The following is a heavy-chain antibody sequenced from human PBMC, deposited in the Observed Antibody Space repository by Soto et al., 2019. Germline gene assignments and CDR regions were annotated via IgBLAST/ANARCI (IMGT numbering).Heavy chain of an antibody. D-gene: IGHD3-22*01. J-gene: IGHJ2*01. CDR2: INHSGST. V-gene: IGHV4-34*01. Sequence: PSETLSLTCAVYGGSFSGYYWSWIRQPPGKGLEWIGEINHSGSTNYNPSLKSRVTISVDTSKNQFSLKLSSVTAADTAVYYCASWESYYYDSSGHGDLWGRGTLVTVSS. CDR1: GGSFSGYY. CDR3: ASWESYYYDSSGHGDL.